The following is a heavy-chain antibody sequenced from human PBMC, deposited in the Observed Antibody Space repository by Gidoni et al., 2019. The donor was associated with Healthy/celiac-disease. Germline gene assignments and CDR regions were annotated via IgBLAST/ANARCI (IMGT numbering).Heavy chain of an antibody. V-gene: IGHV3-21*01. CDR3: ARETSGSYGVVY. CDR1: GFTFSSSS. J-gene: IGHJ4*02. CDR2: ISSSSSYK. D-gene: IGHD1-26*01. Sequence: EVQLLESVGGLVKPGGSLRLSCAASGFTFSSSSMTWVRQAPGKGLECVSSISSSSSYKYYTDSLKGRFTISRDNAKKLLYLQMNSLRAEDTAVYYCARETSGSYGVVYWGQGTLVTVSS.